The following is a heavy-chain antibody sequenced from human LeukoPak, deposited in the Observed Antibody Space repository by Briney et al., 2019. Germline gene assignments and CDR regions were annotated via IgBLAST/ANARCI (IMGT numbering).Heavy chain of an antibody. CDR2: INPNSGGT. CDR1: GYTSTDYY. Sequence: ASVKVSCKASGYTSTDYYLHWVRQAPGQGLEWLGWINPNSGGTNYAQKFQGRVTLTSDTSISTSYMELSRLTSDDTAVYYCARGGFHHGFDFWGQGTVVTVSS. J-gene: IGHJ3*01. CDR3: ARGGFHHGFDF. V-gene: IGHV1-2*02.